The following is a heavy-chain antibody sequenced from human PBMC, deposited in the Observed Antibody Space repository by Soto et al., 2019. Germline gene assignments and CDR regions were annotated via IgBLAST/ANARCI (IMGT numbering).Heavy chain of an antibody. J-gene: IGHJ4*02. CDR2: IYYSGST. D-gene: IGHD4-17*01. Sequence: SETLSLTCTVSGGSISSYYWSWIRQPPGKGLEWIGYIYYSGSTNYNSSLKSRVIISVDTSKSQFSLKLSSVTAADTAVYYCARKRSTGPFYWGQGTLVTVSS. CDR1: GGSISSYY. V-gene: IGHV4-59*08. CDR3: ARKRSTGPFY.